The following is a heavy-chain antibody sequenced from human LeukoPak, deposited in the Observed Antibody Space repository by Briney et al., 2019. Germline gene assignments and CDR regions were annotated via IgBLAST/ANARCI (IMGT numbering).Heavy chain of an antibody. J-gene: IGHJ4*02. CDR3: ARLQGVSTFDY. CDR2: IWYDGSKK. V-gene: IGHV3-33*01. D-gene: IGHD5/OR15-5a*01. CDR1: GFTFSSNG. Sequence: GGSLRLSCAASGFTFSSNGMQWVRQAPGKGLEWVALIWYDGSKKYYADFVKGRFTISRDNSENTLYLQLNSLRAEDTAIYYCARLQGVSTFDYWGKETLVSVSS.